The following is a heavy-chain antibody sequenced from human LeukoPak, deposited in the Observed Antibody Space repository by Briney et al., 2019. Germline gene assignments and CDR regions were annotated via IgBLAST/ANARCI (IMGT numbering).Heavy chain of an antibody. CDR2: IKQDGSEK. CDR1: GFTFSSYW. V-gene: IGHV3-7*01. J-gene: IGHJ6*02. CDR3: ARDRYYQYTMDV. Sequence: GGSLRLSCTASGFTFSSYWMSWVRQAPGKGLEWVANIKQDGSEKDYVDSVKGRFTISRDNPKNSLYLQMNSLRAEDTAVYYCARDRYYQYTMDVWGQGTTIIVSS.